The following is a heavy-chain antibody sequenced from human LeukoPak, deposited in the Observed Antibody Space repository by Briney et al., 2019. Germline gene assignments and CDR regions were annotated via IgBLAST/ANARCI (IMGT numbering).Heavy chain of an antibody. Sequence: GGSLRLSCTASGFTCGAWMTWVRQAPGKGLEWVANIREDGTEKNYVDSVKGRFTIPRDNAKNSLFLQMSNLRDDDTAIYYCARHVGISFWGQGTLVTVSS. CDR2: IREDGTEK. D-gene: IGHD7-27*01. J-gene: IGHJ4*02. CDR1: GFTCGAW. CDR3: ARHVGISF. V-gene: IGHV3-7*01.